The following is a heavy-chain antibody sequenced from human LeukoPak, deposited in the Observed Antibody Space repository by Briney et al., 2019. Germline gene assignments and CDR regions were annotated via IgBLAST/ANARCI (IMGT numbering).Heavy chain of an antibody. CDR2: IYYSGNT. CDR1: GGSISGSSYF. J-gene: IGHJ5*02. V-gene: IGHV4-39*01. D-gene: IGHD3-10*01. CDR3: ARTIWFGEPYNWFDP. Sequence: SETLSLTCAVSGGSISGSSYFWGWIRQPPGKGLEWIGSIYYSGNTYYNPSLKSRVTISVDTSKNQFSLKLSSVTAADTAVYYCARTIWFGEPYNWFDPWGQGTLVTVSS.